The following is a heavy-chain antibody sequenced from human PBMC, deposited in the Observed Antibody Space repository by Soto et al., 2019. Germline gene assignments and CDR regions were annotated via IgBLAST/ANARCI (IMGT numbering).Heavy chain of an antibody. CDR3: ASLGVGDWANYYYYYGMDV. CDR1: GFTFSVYA. D-gene: IGHD2-21*02. V-gene: IGHV3-23*01. J-gene: IGHJ6*02. CDR2: VTANGGST. Sequence: GGSLRLSCAATGFTFSVYAMTWVRQAPGKGLEWVSAVTANGGSTYSADSVKGRFTISGDNSKNTLFLQMNSLRAEDTAVYYCASLGVGDWANYYYYYGMDVWGQGTTVTVSS.